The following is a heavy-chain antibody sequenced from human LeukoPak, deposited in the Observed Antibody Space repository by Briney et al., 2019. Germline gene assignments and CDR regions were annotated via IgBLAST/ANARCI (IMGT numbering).Heavy chain of an antibody. J-gene: IGHJ4*02. CDR1: GFTFSSYG. V-gene: IGHV3-33*01. Sequence: PGGSLRLSCAASGFTFSSYGMHWVRQAPGKGLEWVAVIWYDGSNKYYADSVKGRFTISRDNSKNTLYLQMNSLRAEDTAVYYCARDSLPYDILTGYPGYYFDYWGQGTLVTVSS. CDR3: ARDSLPYDILTGYPGYYFDY. CDR2: IWYDGSNK. D-gene: IGHD3-9*01.